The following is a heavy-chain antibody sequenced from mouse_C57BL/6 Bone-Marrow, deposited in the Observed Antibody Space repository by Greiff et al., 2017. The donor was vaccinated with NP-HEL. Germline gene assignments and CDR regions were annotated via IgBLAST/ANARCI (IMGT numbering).Heavy chain of an antibody. CDR2: ISSGGSYP. CDR1: GFTFSSYG. V-gene: IGHV5-6*01. CDR3: ARHYTSMDY. J-gene: IGHJ4*01. Sequence: EVQGVESGGDLVKPGGSLQLSCAASGFTFSSYGMSWVRQTPDKRLEWVATISSGGSYPYYPDSVKGRFTISRDNAKNTLYLQMSSLKSEDTAMYYCARHYTSMDYWGQGTSVTVSS.